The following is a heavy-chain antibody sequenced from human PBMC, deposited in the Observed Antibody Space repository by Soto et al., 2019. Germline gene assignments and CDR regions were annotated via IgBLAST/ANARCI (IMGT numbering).Heavy chain of an antibody. Sequence: QVQLQESGPGLVKPSETLSLTCTVSGGSISSYYWSWIRQPPGKGLEWIGYIYYSGRTNYNPSLKSRVTISVDTSKNQFSLKLSSGTAADTAVYYCARGYCSSTICYIWDNWFDPWGQGTLVSVSS. CDR1: GGSISSYY. J-gene: IGHJ5*02. V-gene: IGHV4-59*01. CDR2: IYYSGRT. D-gene: IGHD2-2*02. CDR3: ARGYCSSTICYIWDNWFDP.